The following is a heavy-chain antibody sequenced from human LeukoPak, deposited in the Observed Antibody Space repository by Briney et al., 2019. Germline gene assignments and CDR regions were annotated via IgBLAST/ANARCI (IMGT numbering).Heavy chain of an antibody. D-gene: IGHD5-24*01. Sequence: GASVKVSCKASGYTFTDYYLHWVRQAPGQGLEWMGWIHPPSGGTNYAEKLQGRVTMTRDTSNSTAYMELSRLTSDDAGVYYCVRDPGWLQVDYWGQGTLLTVSS. CDR1: GYTFTDYY. CDR2: IHPPSGGT. CDR3: VRDPGWLQVDY. V-gene: IGHV1-2*02. J-gene: IGHJ4*02.